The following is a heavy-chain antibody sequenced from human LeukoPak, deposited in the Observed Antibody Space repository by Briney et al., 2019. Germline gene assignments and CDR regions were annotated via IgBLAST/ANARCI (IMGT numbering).Heavy chain of an antibody. Sequence: SETLSLTCTVSGGSIGNYHWSWIRQPAGKGLEWIGRIHSSGSTNYNPPLKSRVSMSIDTTEDQVSLTIRSVTAADTALYYCARRDISSGWSFDYWGQGTLVTVAS. J-gene: IGHJ4*02. CDR3: ARRDISSGWSFDY. D-gene: IGHD6-19*01. CDR2: IHSSGST. V-gene: IGHV4-4*07. CDR1: GGSIGNYH.